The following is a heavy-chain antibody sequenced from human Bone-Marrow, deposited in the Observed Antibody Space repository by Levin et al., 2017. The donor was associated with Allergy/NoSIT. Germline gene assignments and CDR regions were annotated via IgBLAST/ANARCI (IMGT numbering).Heavy chain of an antibody. V-gene: IGHV1-18*01. D-gene: IGHD1-26*01. CDR1: GDTFPNFG. Sequence: PRASVKVSCKASGDTFPNFGINWVRQAPGQGLEWMGWISAYSGNKNYAQRFQGRVTMTTDTSTRTTYMELRSLRSDDTGVYYCARDRSVGAHADYWGQGTLVTVSS. CDR2: ISAYSGNK. J-gene: IGHJ4*02. CDR3: ARDRSVGAHADY.